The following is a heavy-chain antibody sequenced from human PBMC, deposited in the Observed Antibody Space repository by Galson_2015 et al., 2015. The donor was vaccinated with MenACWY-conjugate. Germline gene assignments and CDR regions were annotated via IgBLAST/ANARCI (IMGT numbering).Heavy chain of an antibody. Sequence: SLRLSCATSGFTFITYWMSWVRQAPGKGLEWVANINQDTTEKYYVDSVKGRFTISRDYAKNSVYLQMNNLRVEDTAIYQCARGFVGRNAFDIWGQGTMVTVSS. V-gene: IGHV3-7*03. D-gene: IGHD1-26*01. CDR1: GFTFITYW. CDR3: ARGFVGRNAFDI. J-gene: IGHJ3*02. CDR2: INQDTTEK.